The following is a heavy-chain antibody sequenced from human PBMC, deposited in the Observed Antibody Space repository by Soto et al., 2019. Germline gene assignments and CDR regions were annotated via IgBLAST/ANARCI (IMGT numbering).Heavy chain of an antibody. CDR3: ARQRGSADYYYYGMDV. D-gene: IGHD3-10*01. CDR1: GYSFTSFW. V-gene: IGHV5-51*01. CDR2: IYPGDSDT. Sequence: EVQLVQSGAEVKKPGESLKISCKGSGYSFTSFWIGWVRQMPGKGLEWMGIIYPGDSDTRYSPSFQGQVTISADKSISNAYLQWSSLKASDTAMYYCARQRGSADYYYYGMDVWGQGTTVTVSS. J-gene: IGHJ6*02.